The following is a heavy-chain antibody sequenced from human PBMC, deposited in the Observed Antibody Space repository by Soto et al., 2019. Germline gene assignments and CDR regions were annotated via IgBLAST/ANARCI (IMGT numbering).Heavy chain of an antibody. CDR3: ARVPNYYDSSGPN. CDR1: GGTFSSYA. J-gene: IGHJ4*02. Sequence: GASVKVSCKASGGTFSSYAISWVRHAPGQGLEWMGGIIPIFGTANYAQKFQGRVTITADESTSTAYMELSSLRSEDTAVYYCARVPNYYDSSGPNWGQGTLVTVSS. V-gene: IGHV1-69*13. CDR2: IIPIFGTA. D-gene: IGHD3-22*01.